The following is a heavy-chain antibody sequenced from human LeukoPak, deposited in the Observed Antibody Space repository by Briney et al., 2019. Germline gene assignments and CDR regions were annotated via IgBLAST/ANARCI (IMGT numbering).Heavy chain of an antibody. D-gene: IGHD2-15*01. CDR2: IIPIFGTA. V-gene: IGHV1-69*05. J-gene: IGHJ5*02. CDR1: GGTFSSYA. Sequence: GASVKVSCKASGGTFSSYAISWVRQAPGQGLEWMGGIIPIFGTANYAQKFQGRVTITTDESTSTAYMELSSLRSEDTAVYYCAREGYCSGGSCYPGYNRFDPWGQGTLVTVSS. CDR3: AREGYCSGGSCYPGYNRFDP.